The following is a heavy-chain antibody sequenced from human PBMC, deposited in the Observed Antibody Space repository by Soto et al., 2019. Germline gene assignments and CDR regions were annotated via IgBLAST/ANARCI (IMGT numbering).Heavy chain of an antibody. CDR2: ISGSGGST. Sequence: EVQLLESGGGLVQPGGSLRLSCAASGFTFSSYAMSWVRQAPGKGLEWVSAISGSGGSTYYADSVKGRFTISRDNSKNTLYLQMNSLRAEDTAVYYCAKEPILTHAGYCSGGSCFPEYLKHWGQGTLVTVSS. J-gene: IGHJ1*01. CDR3: AKEPILTHAGYCSGGSCFPEYLKH. CDR1: GFTFSSYA. D-gene: IGHD2-15*01. V-gene: IGHV3-23*01.